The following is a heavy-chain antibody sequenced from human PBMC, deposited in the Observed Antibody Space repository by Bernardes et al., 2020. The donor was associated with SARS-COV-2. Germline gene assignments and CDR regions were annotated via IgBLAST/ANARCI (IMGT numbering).Heavy chain of an antibody. CDR3: ASDPSTYYYDSSGYPA. D-gene: IGHD3-22*01. CDR2: IYHSGST. CDR1: GYSISSGYY. V-gene: IGHV4-38-2*01. Sequence: TLSLTCAVSGYSISSGYYWGWIRQPPGKGLEWIGSIYHSGSTYYNPSLKSRVTISVDTSKNQFSLKLSSVTAADTAVYYCASDPSTYYYDSSGYPAWGQGTLVTVSS. J-gene: IGHJ5*02.